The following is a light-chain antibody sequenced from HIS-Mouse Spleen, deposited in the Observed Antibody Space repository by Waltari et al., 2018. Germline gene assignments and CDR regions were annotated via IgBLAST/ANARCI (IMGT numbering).Light chain of an antibody. CDR2: EGS. V-gene: IGLV2-23*03. CDR3: CSYAGSSTFNWV. CDR1: SSDVGSYNL. Sequence: QSALTQPASVSGSPGQSITISCTGTSSDVGSYNLVSWYQQPPGNAPKLMIYEGSKRPSGVSNRFSGSKSGNTASLTISGLQAEDEADYYCCSYAGSSTFNWVFGGGTKLTVL. J-gene: IGLJ3*02.